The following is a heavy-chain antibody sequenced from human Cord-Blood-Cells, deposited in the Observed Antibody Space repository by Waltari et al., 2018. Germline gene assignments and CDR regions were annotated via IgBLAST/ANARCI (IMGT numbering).Heavy chain of an antibody. J-gene: IGHJ3*02. CDR1: GFTFSSYG. CDR2: ISYDGRYK. CDR3: AKGEVAVDI. V-gene: IGHV3-30*18. D-gene: IGHD1-26*01. Sequence: QVQLVESGGGVVQPGRSLRLSCAASGFTFSSYGMHWVRQAPGKGLEGVAVISYDGRYKYYADSVEGRFTNSRDNSKNTLYLQMNSLTAEDTAVYYCAKGEVAVDIWGQGTMVTVSS.